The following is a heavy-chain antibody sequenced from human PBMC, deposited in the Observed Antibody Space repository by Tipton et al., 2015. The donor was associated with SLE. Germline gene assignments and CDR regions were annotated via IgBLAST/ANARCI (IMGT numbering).Heavy chain of an antibody. D-gene: IGHD3-16*01. Sequence: GSLRLSCAASGFTFSSYPMTWVRQAPGKGLEWVSVIYSGGSTYYADSVKGRFTISRDDSKNTLYLQMNSLRPEDTAVYYCVGGSSSTRDYWGQGTLVTVSS. CDR1: GFTFSSYP. V-gene: IGHV3-23*03. J-gene: IGHJ4*02. CDR3: VGGSSSTRDY. CDR2: IYSGGST.